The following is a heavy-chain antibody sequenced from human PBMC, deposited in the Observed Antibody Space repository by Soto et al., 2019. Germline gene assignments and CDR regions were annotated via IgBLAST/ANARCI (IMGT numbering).Heavy chain of an antibody. D-gene: IGHD1-20*01. J-gene: IGHJ4*02. CDR3: ARDLDNWNDVGNELEFDY. CDR1: GFTFSSYS. V-gene: IGHV3-21*01. Sequence: GGSLRLSCAASGFTFSSYSMNWVRQAPGKGLEWVSSISSSSSYIYYADSVKGRFTISRDNAKNSLYLQMNSLRAEDTAVYYCARDLDNWNDVGNELEFDYWGQGTLVTVSS. CDR2: ISSSSSYI.